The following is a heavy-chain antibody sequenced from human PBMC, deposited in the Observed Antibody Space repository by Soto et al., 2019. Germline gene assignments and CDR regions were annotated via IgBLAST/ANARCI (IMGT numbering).Heavy chain of an antibody. CDR3: ARGPSGDKVDA. Sequence: QVQLQESGPGLVKPSQTLSLTCTVSGGSISTVDYWWSWIRQSPDMGLAWIGHIYDGGRTYNNPSLESRVTMSVDTSKSQPSLTLSSVSAADTAVYYCARGPSGDKVDAWGQGTLVTVSS. CDR2: IYDGGRT. CDR1: GGSISTVDYW. J-gene: IGHJ5*02. D-gene: IGHD7-27*01. V-gene: IGHV4-30-4*01.